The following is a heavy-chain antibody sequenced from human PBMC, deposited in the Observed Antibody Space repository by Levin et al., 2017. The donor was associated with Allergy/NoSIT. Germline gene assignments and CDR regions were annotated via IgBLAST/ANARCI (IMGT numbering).Heavy chain of an antibody. CDR2: ISYHGRNK. CDR1: GFTFSNYA. D-gene: IGHD3-10*01. V-gene: IGHV3-30*18. Sequence: GGSLRLSCAASGFTFSNYAMHWVRQAPGKGLEWVAYISYHGRNKFYEDSVKGRFTISRDNSKNTLYLQMDSLRAEDTAVYYCTKDRDGSDMTNKRFDYWGQGTLVTVSS. J-gene: IGHJ4*02. CDR3: TKDRDGSDMTNKRFDY.